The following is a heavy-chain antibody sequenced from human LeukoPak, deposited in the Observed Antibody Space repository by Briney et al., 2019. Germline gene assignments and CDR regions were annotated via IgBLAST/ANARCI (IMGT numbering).Heavy chain of an antibody. V-gene: IGHV4-59*11. Sequence: SETLSLTCTVSGGSISSHYWSWIRQLPGKGLEWIGYIYYSGSTNYNPSLKSRVTISVDTSKNQFSLKLSSVTAADTAVYYCARQWVRGSFDYWGQGTLVTVSS. D-gene: IGHD3-10*01. CDR1: GGSISSHY. CDR2: IYYSGST. CDR3: ARQWVRGSFDY. J-gene: IGHJ4*02.